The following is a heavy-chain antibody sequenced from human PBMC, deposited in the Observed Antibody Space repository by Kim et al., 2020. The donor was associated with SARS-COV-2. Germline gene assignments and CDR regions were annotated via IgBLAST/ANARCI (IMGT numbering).Heavy chain of an antibody. V-gene: IGHV1-46*01. CDR3: ARSANRYSHVLPRGGYFDY. CDR2: INPSGGST. Sequence: ASVKVSCKASGYTFTSYYMHWVRQAPGQGLEWMGIINPSGGSTSYAQKFQGRVTMTRDTSTSTVYMELSSLRSEDTAVYYCARSANRYSHVLPRGGYFDYWGQGTRVADSS. CDR1: GYTFTSYY. J-gene: IGHJ4*02. D-gene: IGHD5-18*01.